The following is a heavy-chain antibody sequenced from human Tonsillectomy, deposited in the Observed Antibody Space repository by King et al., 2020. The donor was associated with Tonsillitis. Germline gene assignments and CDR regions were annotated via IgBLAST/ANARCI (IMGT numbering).Heavy chain of an antibody. CDR1: GFTFGDYA. CDR2: TISKVYGGTT. V-gene: IGHV3-49*05. CDR3: TRGRAAVANYYYNGMDV. D-gene: IGHD6-25*01. J-gene: IGHJ6*02. Sequence: VQLVESGGGLVKPGRSLRLSCTGSGFTFGDYAMSWFRQAPGKGLQWVGFTISKVYGGTTEYAASVKGRFTLSRDDSTSIAYLQMTSLKTEDTAVYYCTRGRAAVANYYYNGMDVRGQGTTVTVSS.